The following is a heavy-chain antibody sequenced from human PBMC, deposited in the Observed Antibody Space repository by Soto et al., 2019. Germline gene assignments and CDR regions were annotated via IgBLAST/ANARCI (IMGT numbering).Heavy chain of an antibody. CDR1: EFTLISLG. CDR3: ARERGDGPGLDL. J-gene: IGHJ6*02. Sequence: PGGFLRHSYVVSEFTLISLGVGWVSQAPGKGLEWVAVIWYDGSNKYYADSVKGRFTISRDNSKNTLYLQMNSLRAEDTVVYYCARERGDGPGLDLWGQATIVTVSS. V-gene: IGHV3-33*08. CDR2: IWYDGSNK. D-gene: IGHD3-10*01.